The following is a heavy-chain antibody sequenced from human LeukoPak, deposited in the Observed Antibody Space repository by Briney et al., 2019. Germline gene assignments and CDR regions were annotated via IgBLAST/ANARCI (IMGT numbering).Heavy chain of an antibody. J-gene: IGHJ6*02. CDR3: ARGPYYDFWCSYYYPPRAYYGMDV. CDR1: GGSISSGGHY. CDR2: IYYSGST. Sequence: PSETLSLTCIVSGGSISSGGHYWGWIRQPPGKGLEWIGSIYYSGSTYYNPSLNSRVTIFIDMSKNQFSLKLSSVTAADTAVYYCARGPYYDFWCSYYYPPRAYYGMDVWGQGTTVTVSS. V-gene: IGHV4-39*01. D-gene: IGHD3-3*01.